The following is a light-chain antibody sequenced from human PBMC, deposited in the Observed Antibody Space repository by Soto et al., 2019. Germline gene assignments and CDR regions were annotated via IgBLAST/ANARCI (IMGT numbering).Light chain of an antibody. CDR2: GVS. Sequence: EIVMTQSPATLSVSPGETATLSCRASQSVAGYLAWYQQKPGQPPRLLIYGVSTRATVVPARFSGSGSKTDFSLTISSLQIEDFALYYCKQSHNWPPRTFGGGTKLALK. CDR1: QSVAGY. V-gene: IGKV3-15*01. J-gene: IGKJ4*01. CDR3: KQSHNWPPRT.